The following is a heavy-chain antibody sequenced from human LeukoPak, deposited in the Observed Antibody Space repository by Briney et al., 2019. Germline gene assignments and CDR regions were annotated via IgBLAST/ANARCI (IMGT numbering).Heavy chain of an antibody. Sequence: SETLSLTCTVSGGSISSSSYYWGWIRQPPGKGLEWIGSIHYSGSTNYNPSLKSRVTISVDTSKNQFSLKLSSVTAADTATYYCAATIGAEYFLHWGQGTLVTVSS. V-gene: IGHV4-39*07. CDR3: AATIGAEYFLH. CDR1: GGSISSSSYY. J-gene: IGHJ1*01. CDR2: IHYSGST. D-gene: IGHD1-26*01.